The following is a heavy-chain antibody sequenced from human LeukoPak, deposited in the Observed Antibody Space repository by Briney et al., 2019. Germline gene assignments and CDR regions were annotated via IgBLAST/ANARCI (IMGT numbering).Heavy chain of an antibody. CDR2: IHYSGST. CDR1: GDSLSSYY. V-gene: IGHV4-59*01. CDR3: ARGGFDSTGYYSIFDS. J-gene: IGHJ4*02. Sequence: SETLSLTCSVSGDSLSSYYWSWMRRPPGEGLEWIGYIHYSGSTNYNPSLKSRVSMSVDTSKNHFSLKLSSVTAADTAVYYCARGGFDSTGYYSIFDSWGQGTLVTVSS. D-gene: IGHD3-22*01.